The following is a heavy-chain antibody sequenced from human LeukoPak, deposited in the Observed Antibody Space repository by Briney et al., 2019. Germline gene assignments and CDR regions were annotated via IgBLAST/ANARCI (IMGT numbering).Heavy chain of an antibody. CDR3: IRDGGYRFALYWFFDL. V-gene: IGHV3-15*07. CDR2: IKSKTDGATA. CDR1: SFTFSNAW. D-gene: IGHD5-18*01. J-gene: IGHJ2*01. Sequence: GGSLRLSCAASSFTFSNAWMNWVRQASGKGLEWVGRIKSKTDGATAEYAAPVKGRFTISRDDSKNTLYLQMSSLKTEDTAMYYCIRDGGYRFALYWFFDLWGRGTLVTVSS.